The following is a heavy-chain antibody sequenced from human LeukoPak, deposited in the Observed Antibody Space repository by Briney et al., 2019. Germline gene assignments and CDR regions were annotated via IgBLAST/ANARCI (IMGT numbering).Heavy chain of an antibody. CDR2: ISVRSNYI. D-gene: IGHD3-22*01. J-gene: IGHJ4*02. CDR3: VRLRRNSDTSGFYYYYDF. V-gene: IGHV3-21*01. Sequence: GGSLRLSCAASGYTFSSYSINWVRQAPGKGLEWVSSISVRSNYIYYADSVRGRFRISRDDARDLLYLQMNSLRAGDTAVYYCVRLRRNSDTSGFYYYYDFWGQGTLVTVSS. CDR1: GYTFSSYS.